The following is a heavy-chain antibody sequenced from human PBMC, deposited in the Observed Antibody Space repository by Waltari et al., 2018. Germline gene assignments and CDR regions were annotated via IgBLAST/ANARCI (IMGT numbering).Heavy chain of an antibody. CDR1: GYTFTVYY. V-gene: IGHV1-2*02. Sequence: QVQLVQSGAEVKKPGASVKVSCKASGYTFTVYYMHWVRQAPGQGLEWMGGINTNSGGTNYEQKFQGRVTMTRDTSIITAYMELGRLRSDDTAVYYCARGRSGYDPDYWGQGTLVTVSS. CDR3: ARGRSGYDPDY. CDR2: INTNSGGT. D-gene: IGHD3-22*01. J-gene: IGHJ4*02.